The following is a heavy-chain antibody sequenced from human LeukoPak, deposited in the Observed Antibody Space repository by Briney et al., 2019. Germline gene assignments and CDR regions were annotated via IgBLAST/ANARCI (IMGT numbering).Heavy chain of an antibody. CDR1: GGSISSSSYY. CDR2: IYYSGST. CDR3: ARQVLRGHFDY. D-gene: IGHD3-10*01. J-gene: IGHJ4*02. V-gene: IGHV4-39*01. Sequence: PLETLSLTCTVSGGSISSSSYYWGWIRQPPGKGLEWIGSIYYSGSTYYNPSLKSRVTISVDTSKNQFSLKLSSVTAADTAVYYCARQVLRGHFDYWGQGTLVTVSS.